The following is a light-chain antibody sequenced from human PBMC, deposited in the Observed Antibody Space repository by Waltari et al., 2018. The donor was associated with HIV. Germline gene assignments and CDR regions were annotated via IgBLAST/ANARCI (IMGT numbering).Light chain of an antibody. J-gene: IGKJ1*01. V-gene: IGKV1-5*03. Sequence: DIQMTQSPSTLSASVGDRVTITCRASQSISNWLAWYQQKPGKAPKRLIYKGSKLESGVPSRFSGSGSWTEYTLTISSLQPDDFATYYCQEYSGYFRTFGQGTKVEIK. CDR3: QEYSGYFRT. CDR2: KGS. CDR1: QSISNW.